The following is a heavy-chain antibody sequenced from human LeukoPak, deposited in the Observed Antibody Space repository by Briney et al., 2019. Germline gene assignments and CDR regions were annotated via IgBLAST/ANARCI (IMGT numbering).Heavy chain of an antibody. CDR2: IYYSGST. J-gene: IGHJ4*02. CDR1: GGSISSYY. V-gene: IGHV4-59*01. D-gene: IGHD4-23*01. CDR3: ARLVVTPAPFDY. Sequence: SETLSHTCTVSGGSISSYYWSWIRQPPGKGLEWIGYIYYSGSTNYNPSLKSRVTISVDTSKNQFSLKLSSVTAADTAVYYCARLVVTPAPFDYWGQGTLVTVSS.